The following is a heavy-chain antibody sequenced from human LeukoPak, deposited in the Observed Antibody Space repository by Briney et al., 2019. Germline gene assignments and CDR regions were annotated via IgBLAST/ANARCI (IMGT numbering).Heavy chain of an antibody. J-gene: IGHJ5*02. D-gene: IGHD4-17*01. Sequence: ASVKVSCKASGYTFTSYGISWVRQAPGQGLEWMGWISAYNGNTNYAQKLQSRVTMTTDTSTSTAYMELRSLRSDDTAVYYCARGRVGVDYGEQNWFDPWGQGTLVTVSS. CDR1: GYTFTSYG. CDR3: ARGRVGVDYGEQNWFDP. V-gene: IGHV1-18*01. CDR2: ISAYNGNT.